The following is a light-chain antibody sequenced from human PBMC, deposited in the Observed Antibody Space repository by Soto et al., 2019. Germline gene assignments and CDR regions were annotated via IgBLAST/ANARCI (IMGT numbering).Light chain of an antibody. CDR2: KAS. V-gene: IGKV1-5*03. Sequence: DIQMTQSPSTLSASVGDRVTITCRASQSISSWLAWYQQEPGKAPKLLIYKASSLESGVPSRFSGSGSGTEFTLTISSLQPDDFQSFSCHHSFTFGPGPKVDIK. J-gene: IGKJ3*01. CDR1: QSISSW. CDR3: HHSFT.